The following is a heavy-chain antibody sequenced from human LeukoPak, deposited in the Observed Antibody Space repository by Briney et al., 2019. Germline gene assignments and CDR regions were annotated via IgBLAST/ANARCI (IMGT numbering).Heavy chain of an antibody. CDR3: ARGYDILTGYYKGQGQYYFDY. CDR2: ISAYNGNT. J-gene: IGHJ4*02. V-gene: IGHV1-18*04. Sequence: ASVKVSCKASGYTFTSYGISWVRQAPGPGLEWMGWISAYNGNTNYAQKLQGRVTMTTDTSTSTAYMELRSLRSDDTAVYYCARGYDILTGYYKGQGQYYFDYWGQGTLVTVSS. CDR1: GYTFTSYG. D-gene: IGHD3-9*01.